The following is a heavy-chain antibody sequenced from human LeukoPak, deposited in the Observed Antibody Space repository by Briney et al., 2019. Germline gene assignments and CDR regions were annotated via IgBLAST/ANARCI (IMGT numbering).Heavy chain of an antibody. J-gene: IGHJ4*02. Sequence: SVKVSCKASGDAFSTYVFTWVRQAPGQGLEWMGRIIPIVNMVDYAEEFQGRVSITADKSTSTAYMEVSGLRSEDTAVYYCARRIGXRFSAXEYFDSWGQGTQVTVS. V-gene: IGHV1-69*04. CDR2: IIPIVNMV. CDR3: ARRIGXRFSAXEYFDS. CDR1: GDAFSTYV. D-gene: IGHD5-12*01.